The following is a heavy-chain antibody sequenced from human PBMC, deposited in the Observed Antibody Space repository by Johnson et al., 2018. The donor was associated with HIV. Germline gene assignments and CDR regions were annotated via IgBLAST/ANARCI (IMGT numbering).Heavy chain of an antibody. Sequence: QVLLVESGGGVVQPGRSLRLSCAASGFTFSSYGMHWVRQAPGKGLEWVAFIRYDGSNKYYADSVKGRFTISRDNAKNSLYLQMNSLRAEDTAVYYCATISVIPSRFNAAFDIWGQGTMVTVSS. J-gene: IGHJ3*02. CDR3: ATISVIPSRFNAAFDI. D-gene: IGHD3-16*02. CDR2: IRYDGSNK. CDR1: GFTFSSYG. V-gene: IGHV3-33*03.